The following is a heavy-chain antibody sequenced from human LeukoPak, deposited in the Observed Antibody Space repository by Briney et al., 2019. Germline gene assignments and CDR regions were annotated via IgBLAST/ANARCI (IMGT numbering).Heavy chain of an antibody. CDR3: ARVLLAGTGFDYFDY. V-gene: IGHV4-4*07. CDR2: ICTSGST. CDR1: GGSISSYY. J-gene: IGHJ4*02. Sequence: SETLSLTCTVSGGSISSYYWSWIRQPAGKGLEWIGRICTSGSTNYNPSLKSRVTMSVDTSKNQFSLKLSSVTAADTAVYYCARVLLAGTGFDYFDYWGQGTLVTVSS. D-gene: IGHD6-19*01.